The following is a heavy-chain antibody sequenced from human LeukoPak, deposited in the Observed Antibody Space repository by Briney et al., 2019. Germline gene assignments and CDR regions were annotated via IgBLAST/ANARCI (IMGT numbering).Heavy chain of an antibody. CDR1: GYTFTTYG. V-gene: IGHV1-18*01. CDR2: ISAYNGNT. CDR3: ARDFSWTGDYYYYGMDV. J-gene: IGHJ6*02. D-gene: IGHD3/OR15-3a*01. Sequence: GASVKVSCKASGYTFTTYGITWVRQAPGQGLEWMGWISAYNGNTNYAQRVQGRVTMTTDTSTGTAYMELRSLRSDDTAVYYCARDFSWTGDYYYYGMDVWGQGTTVTVSS.